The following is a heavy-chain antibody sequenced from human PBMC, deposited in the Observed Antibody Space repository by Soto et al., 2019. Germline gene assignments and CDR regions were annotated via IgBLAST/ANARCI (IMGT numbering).Heavy chain of an antibody. D-gene: IGHD1-26*01. V-gene: IGHV5-51*01. CDR2: IYPGDSDT. Sequence: PGESLKISCKGSGYTFSNYWIDWVRQMPGKGLEWMGIIYPGDSDTRYSPYFQGQVTISDDKSITTAYLHVSSLQTSDTDMYKRARRRDGGSYNAFDVWGKGIMVTVS. CDR3: ARRRDGGSYNAFDV. CDR1: GYTFSNYW. J-gene: IGHJ3*01.